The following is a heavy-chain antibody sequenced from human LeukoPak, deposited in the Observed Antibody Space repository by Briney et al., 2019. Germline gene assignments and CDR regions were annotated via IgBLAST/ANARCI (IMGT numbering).Heavy chain of an antibody. V-gene: IGHV4-34*01. CDR3: ARGYDSSGYYSILPLFDY. CDR2: INHNGST. D-gene: IGHD3-22*01. CDR1: GGSFSDFY. Sequence: SETLSLTCAVYGGSFSDFYWNWIRQPPGKGLEWIGEINHNGSTNYNPSLKSRVTISVDTSKNQFSLKLSSVTAADTAVYYCARGYDSSGYYSILPLFDYWGQGTLVTVSS. J-gene: IGHJ4*02.